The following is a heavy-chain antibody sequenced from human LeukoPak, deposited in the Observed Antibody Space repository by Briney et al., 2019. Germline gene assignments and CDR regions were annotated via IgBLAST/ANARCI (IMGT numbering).Heavy chain of an antibody. D-gene: IGHD2-15*01. Sequence: PGGSLRLSCAASGFTVSSNYMSWVRQAPGKGLEWVSVIYSGGSTYYADSVKGRVTISRDNSNNTLYLQMTSLRAEHTAVYYCGSYCSYPPSYFDYSGQGTLVTVSS. J-gene: IGHJ4*02. CDR3: GSYCSYPPSYFDY. V-gene: IGHV3-53*01. CDR2: IYSGGST. CDR1: GFTVSSNY.